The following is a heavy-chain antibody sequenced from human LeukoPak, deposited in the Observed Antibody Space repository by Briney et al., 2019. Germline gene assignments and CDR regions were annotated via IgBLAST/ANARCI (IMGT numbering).Heavy chain of an antibody. Sequence: GGSLRLSCAASGFTFSSYSMNWVRQAPGKGLEWVSSISSSNSYIYYADSLKGRLTISRDNAKNSLYLQMNSLRAEDTAVYYCARTSVVGAIDYWGQGTLVTVSS. J-gene: IGHJ4*02. V-gene: IGHV3-21*01. D-gene: IGHD1-26*01. CDR3: ARTSVVGAIDY. CDR1: GFTFSSYS. CDR2: ISSSNSYI.